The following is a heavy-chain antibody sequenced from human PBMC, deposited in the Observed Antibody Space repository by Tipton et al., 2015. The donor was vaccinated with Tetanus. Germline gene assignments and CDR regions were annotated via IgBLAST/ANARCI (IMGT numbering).Heavy chain of an antibody. V-gene: IGHV4-59*11. CDR3: AREMNRFFDI. Sequence: TLSLTCTVSGGPISGHYWSWIRQTPGRGLEWIGYISYAGYTSYSPSLKNRVTMSADTFKNQFSLKLKSVTAADTAVYYCAREMNRFFDIWGRGTLVTVSS. D-gene: IGHD1-14*01. CDR1: GGPISGHY. J-gene: IGHJ2*01. CDR2: ISYAGYT.